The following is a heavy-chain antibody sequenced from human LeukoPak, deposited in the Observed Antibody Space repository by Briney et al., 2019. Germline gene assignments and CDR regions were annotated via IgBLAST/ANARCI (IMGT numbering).Heavy chain of an antibody. Sequence: ASVKVSCKVSGYTLTELSMHWVRQAPGKGLEWMGGFDPEDGETIYAQKFQGRVTMTEDTSTDTAYMELSSLRPEDTAVYYCATILGYCSGGSCSDVDYWGQGTLVTVSS. V-gene: IGHV1-24*01. J-gene: IGHJ4*02. CDR3: ATILGYCSGGSCSDVDY. CDR1: GYTLTELS. D-gene: IGHD2-15*01. CDR2: FDPEDGET.